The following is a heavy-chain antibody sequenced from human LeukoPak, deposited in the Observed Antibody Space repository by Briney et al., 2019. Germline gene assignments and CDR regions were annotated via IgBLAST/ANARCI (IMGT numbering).Heavy chain of an antibody. CDR1: GFTFSNYD. J-gene: IGHJ4*02. CDR2: ISYDGSNK. V-gene: IGHV3-30*18. CDR3: AKDREGTTFDD. D-gene: IGHD1-7*01. Sequence: GGSLRLSCAASGFTFSNYDMHWVRQAPGKGLEWVAVISYDGSNKYYADSVKGRFTISRDNSKNTVYLQMNSLRAEDTAVYYCAKDREGTTFDDWGQGTLVTVSS.